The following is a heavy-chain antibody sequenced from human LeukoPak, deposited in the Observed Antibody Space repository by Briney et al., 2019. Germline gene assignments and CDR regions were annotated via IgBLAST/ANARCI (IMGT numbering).Heavy chain of an antibody. D-gene: IGHD3-3*01. V-gene: IGHV4-34*01. CDR3: ARVPITIFGVAYGYYGMDV. Sequence: SETLSLTCAVYGGSFSGYYWSWIRQPPGKGLEWIGEINHSGSTNYNPSLKSRVTVSVDTSKNQFSLKLSSVTAADTAVYYCARVPITIFGVAYGYYGMDVWGQGTTVTVSS. CDR2: INHSGST. J-gene: IGHJ6*02. CDR1: GGSFSGYY.